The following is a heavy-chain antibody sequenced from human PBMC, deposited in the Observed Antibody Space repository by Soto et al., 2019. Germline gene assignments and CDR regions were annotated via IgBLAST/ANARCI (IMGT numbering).Heavy chain of an antibody. CDR2: ITGGGGST. CDR3: AKDVAVGGGF. J-gene: IGHJ4*02. V-gene: IGHV3-23*01. CDR1: GFTFSSYA. D-gene: IGHD3-16*01. Sequence: EVQLLESGGGLVQPGGSLRLSCAASGFTFSSYAINWVRQAPGKGLEWVSVITGGGGSTFYADSVKGRFTISRDNSKNTVYLQMNNLRVEDTAVYHRAKDVAVGGGFWGLGTLVTVSS.